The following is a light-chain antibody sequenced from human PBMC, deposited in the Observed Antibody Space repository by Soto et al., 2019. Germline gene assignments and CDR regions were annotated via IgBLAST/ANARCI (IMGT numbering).Light chain of an antibody. CDR3: ATWDSNLRAVV. J-gene: IGLJ2*01. V-gene: IGLV1-51*01. CDR2: EHN. Sequence: QSVLTQPPSVSAAPGLTVTISCSGSISNIGVNYVSWYQQVPGTAPKLLIYEHNKRPSGIPDRFSGSTSGTSATLGITGLQTGDGGDYYCATWDSNLRAVVFGGGTKVTVL. CDR1: ISNIGVNY.